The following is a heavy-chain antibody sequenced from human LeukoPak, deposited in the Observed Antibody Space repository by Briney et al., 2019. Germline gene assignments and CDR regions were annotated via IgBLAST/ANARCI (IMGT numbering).Heavy chain of an antibody. J-gene: IGHJ5*02. CDR3: ARAPLYGSRTNWFDP. CDR2: ISYDGSNK. CDR1: GFTFSSYG. V-gene: IGHV3-30*03. Sequence: PGGSLRLSCAASGFTFSSYGMHWVRQAPGKGLEWVAVISYDGSNKYYADSVKGRFTISRDNSKNTLYLQMNSLRAEDTAVYYCARAPLYGSRTNWFDPWGQGTLVTVSS. D-gene: IGHD3-10*01.